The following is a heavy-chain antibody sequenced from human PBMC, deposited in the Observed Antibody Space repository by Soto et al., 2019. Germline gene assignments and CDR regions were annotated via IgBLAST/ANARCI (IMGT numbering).Heavy chain of an antibody. Sequence: SETLSLTCTVSGGSISSSSYYWGWIRQPPGKGLEWIGSIYYSGSTYYNPSLKSRVTISVDTSKNQFSLKLSSVTAADTAVYYCARHRFSVAGDYWGQGTLVTVSS. D-gene: IGHD6-19*01. CDR2: IYYSGST. CDR3: ARHRFSVAGDY. J-gene: IGHJ4*02. CDR1: GGSISSSSYY. V-gene: IGHV4-39*01.